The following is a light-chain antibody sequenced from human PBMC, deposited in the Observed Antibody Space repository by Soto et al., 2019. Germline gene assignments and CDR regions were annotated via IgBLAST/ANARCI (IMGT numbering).Light chain of an antibody. J-gene: IGLJ2*01. CDR1: SSDIGFYNY. V-gene: IGLV2-14*03. Sequence: QSALTQPASVSGSPGQSITISCTGSSSDIGFYNYVSWYQHHPGKAPKLMIFDVNYRPSGVSNRFSGSKSGNTASLTISGLQAEDEADYYCCSYITGNTVIFGGGTKLTVL. CDR2: DVN. CDR3: CSYITGNTVI.